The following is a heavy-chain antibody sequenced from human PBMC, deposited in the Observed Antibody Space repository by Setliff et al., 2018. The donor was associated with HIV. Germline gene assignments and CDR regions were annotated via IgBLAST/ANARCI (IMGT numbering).Heavy chain of an antibody. D-gene: IGHD5-12*01. CDR2: IDNSGNT. J-gene: IGHJ4*02. CDR3: ARSTPSVGYISEH. CDR1: GVSISAYF. Sequence: LSLTCAVSGVSISAYFWSWIRRSPEKGLEWFGYIDNSGNTNYSPSLKSRITISRDTSKNQFSLKLNSVTAADAAVYYCARSTPSVGYISEHWGQGTLVT. V-gene: IGHV4-59*01.